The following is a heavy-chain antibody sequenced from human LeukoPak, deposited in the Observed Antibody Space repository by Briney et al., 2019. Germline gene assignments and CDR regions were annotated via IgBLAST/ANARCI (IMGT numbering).Heavy chain of an antibody. CDR2: ISGSGGST. D-gene: IGHD2-8*01. Sequence: GGSLRLSCAASGFTFSSYAMSWVRQAPGKGLEWVSAISGSGGSTYYADSVKGRFTISRDNSKNTLYLQMNSLRAEGTAVYYCAKNSIVLMVYAKILDYWGQGTLVTVSS. CDR1: GFTFSSYA. CDR3: AKNSIVLMVYAKILDY. V-gene: IGHV3-23*01. J-gene: IGHJ4*02.